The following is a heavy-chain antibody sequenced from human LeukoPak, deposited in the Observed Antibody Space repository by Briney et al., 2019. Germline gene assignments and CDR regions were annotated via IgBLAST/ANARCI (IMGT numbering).Heavy chain of an antibody. CDR1: GFTFSSYA. V-gene: IGHV3-23*01. D-gene: IGHD3-10*01. CDR2: ISGSGGST. J-gene: IGHJ4*02. CDR3: ARYRGVYTDYYFDY. Sequence: PGGSLRLSCAASGFTFSSYAMSWVRQAPGKGLEWVSAISGSGGSTYYADSVKGRFTISRDNSKNPLYLQVNSLRAEDTAVYYCARYRGVYTDYYFDYWGQGTLVTVSS.